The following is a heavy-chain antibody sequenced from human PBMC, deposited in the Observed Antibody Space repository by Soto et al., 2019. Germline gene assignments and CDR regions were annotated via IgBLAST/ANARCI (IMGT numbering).Heavy chain of an antibody. CDR3: AREVSSGPVNDAFDI. CDR2: INPSGGST. CDR1: GYTFTSDY. Sequence: ASVKVSCKGSGYTFTSDYMHWVRQAPGQGLEWMGIINPSGGSTSYAQKFQGRVTMTRDTSTSTVYMELSSLRSEDTAVYYCAREVSSGPVNDAFDIWGQGTMVTVSS. V-gene: IGHV1-46*01. J-gene: IGHJ3*02. D-gene: IGHD6-19*01.